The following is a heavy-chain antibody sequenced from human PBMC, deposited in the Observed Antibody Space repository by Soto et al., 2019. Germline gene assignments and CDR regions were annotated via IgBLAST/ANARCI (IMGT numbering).Heavy chain of an antibody. Sequence: QVQLVQSGAEVKKPGSSVKVSCKASGGTFSSYTISWVRQAPGQGLEWMGRIIPILGIANYAQKFQGRVTITADKSTSTAYMELSSLRSEDTAVYYCARGGSRIQLWSNWFDPWGQGTLVTVSS. CDR1: GGTFSSYT. J-gene: IGHJ5*02. CDR2: IIPILGIA. V-gene: IGHV1-69*02. CDR3: ARGGSRIQLWSNWFDP. D-gene: IGHD5-18*01.